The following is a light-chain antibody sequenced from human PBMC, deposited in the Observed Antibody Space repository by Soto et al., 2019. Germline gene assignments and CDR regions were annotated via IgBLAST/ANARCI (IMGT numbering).Light chain of an antibody. CDR2: GAS. CDR3: QQYGSSPRGT. J-gene: IGKJ2*01. Sequence: EIVLTQSPGTLSLSPGERATLSCRASQSFGSSYLAWYQQKPGQAPRLLIYGASSRATGIPDRFSGSGSGTDFTLTISRLEPEDFAVYYCQQYGSSPRGTFGQGTKLEIK. V-gene: IGKV3-20*01. CDR1: QSFGSSY.